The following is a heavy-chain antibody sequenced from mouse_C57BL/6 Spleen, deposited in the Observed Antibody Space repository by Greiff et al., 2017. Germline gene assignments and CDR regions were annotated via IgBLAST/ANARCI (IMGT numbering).Heavy chain of an antibody. J-gene: IGHJ3*01. CDR3: ARPDYYGSSFFAY. CDR1: GFTFSDYG. CDR2: ISSGSSTI. V-gene: IGHV5-17*01. Sequence: EVHLVESGGGLVKPGGSLKLSCAASGFTFSDYGMHWVRQAPEKGLEWVAYISSGSSTIYYADTVKGRFTISRDNAKNTLFLQMTSLRSEDTAMYYCARPDYYGSSFFAYWGQGTLVTVSA. D-gene: IGHD1-1*01.